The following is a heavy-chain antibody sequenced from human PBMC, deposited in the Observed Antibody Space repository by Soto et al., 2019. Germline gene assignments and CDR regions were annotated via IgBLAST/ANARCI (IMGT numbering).Heavy chain of an antibody. CDR3: ARRYYYASGAYFDC. V-gene: IGHV5-10-1*01. CDR1: GYSFTTYW. CDR2: IDPSDSYT. J-gene: IGHJ5*01. Sequence: PGESLKISCKGSGYSFTTYWIIWVRQMPGKGLEWMGRIDPSDSYTNYSPSFEGHVTISADRSTSTAYLQWSSLKASDTAMCYCARRYYYASGAYFDCWGQGTLVTVSS. D-gene: IGHD3-22*01.